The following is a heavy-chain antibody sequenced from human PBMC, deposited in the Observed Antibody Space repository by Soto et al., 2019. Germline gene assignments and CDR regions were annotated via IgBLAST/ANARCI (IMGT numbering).Heavy chain of an antibody. Sequence: ASVKVSCKASGYTFTSYDINWVRQATGQGLEWMGWMNPNCGNTGYAQKFQGRVTMTRNTSISTAYMELSSLRSEDTAVYYCAREVAAAGTTLYYYYYYMDVWGKGTTVTVSS. CDR1: GYTFTSYD. J-gene: IGHJ6*03. D-gene: IGHD6-13*01. V-gene: IGHV1-8*01. CDR3: AREVAAAGTTLYYYYYYMDV. CDR2: MNPNCGNT.